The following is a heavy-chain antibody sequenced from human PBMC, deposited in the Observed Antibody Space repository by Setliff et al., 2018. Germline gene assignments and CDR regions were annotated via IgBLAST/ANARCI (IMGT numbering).Heavy chain of an antibody. J-gene: IGHJ6*03. CDR3: AREKGNREAPELRGLYYYHMDV. V-gene: IGHV4-4*07. D-gene: IGHD3-10*01. Sequence: SETLSLTCTVSGGSISSYYWSWIRQPAGKGLEWIGRIYTSGSTNYNPYLKSRVTMSVDTSKNQFSLKLSSVTAADTAVYYCAREKGNREAPELRGLYYYHMDVWGKGTTVTVSS. CDR2: IYTSGST. CDR1: GGSISSYY.